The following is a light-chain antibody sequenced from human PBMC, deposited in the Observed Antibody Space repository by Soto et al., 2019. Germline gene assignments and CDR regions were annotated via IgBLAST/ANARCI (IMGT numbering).Light chain of an antibody. Sequence: QSVLTQPASVSGSPGQSITISCTGTNSDVGAYKPVSWYQHHPGKAPKLMIYDVSYRPSGVSNRFSGSQSGNTASLTISGLQPEDESEYYCSSSTTRGTRVFGTGTKVTVL. CDR1: NSDVGAYKP. V-gene: IGLV2-14*03. CDR2: DVS. CDR3: SSSTTRGTRV. J-gene: IGLJ1*01.